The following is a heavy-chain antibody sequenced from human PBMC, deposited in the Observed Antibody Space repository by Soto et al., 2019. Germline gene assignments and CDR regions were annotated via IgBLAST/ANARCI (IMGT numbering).Heavy chain of an antibody. V-gene: IGHV3-49*04. D-gene: IGHD3-3*01. CDR3: TRDGDFYGFDV. J-gene: IGHJ6*02. CDR1: GFTSDDFA. CDR2: VRSKTYDGAA. Sequence: EVQLVESGGGFVQPGRSLRLSCTFSGFTSDDFALTWVRQAPGKGLEWLGLVRSKTYDGAAEYAASVKGRFTISRDESTSTAFLQMNRLKTEDTAVYYCTRDGDFYGFDVWGQWTTVTVSS.